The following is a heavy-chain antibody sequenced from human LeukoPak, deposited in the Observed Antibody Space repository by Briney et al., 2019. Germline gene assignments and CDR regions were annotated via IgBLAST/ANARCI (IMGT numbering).Heavy chain of an antibody. CDR1: GFTFSSYA. J-gene: IGHJ3*02. Sequence: PGGSLRLSCAASGFTFSSYAMSWVRQAPGKGLEWVSYISSSSSTIYYADSVKGRFTISRDNAKNSLYLQMNSLRAEDTAVYYCARAYAMDAFDIWGQGTMVTVSS. CDR2: ISSSSSTI. CDR3: ARAYAMDAFDI. D-gene: IGHD4-17*01. V-gene: IGHV3-48*01.